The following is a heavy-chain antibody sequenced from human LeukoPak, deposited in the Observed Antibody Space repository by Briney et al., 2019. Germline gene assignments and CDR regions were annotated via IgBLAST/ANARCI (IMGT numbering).Heavy chain of an antibody. CDR2: IYYSGST. D-gene: IGHD5-24*01. J-gene: IGHJ4*02. CDR1: GGSISSGGYY. Sequence: SETLSLTCTVSGGSISSGGYYWSWIRQHPGKGLEWIGYIYYSGSTYYNPSLKSRVTISVGTSKNQFSLKLSSVTAADTAVYYCASGSRLQFLYWGQGTLVTVSS. V-gene: IGHV4-31*03. CDR3: ASGSRLQFLY.